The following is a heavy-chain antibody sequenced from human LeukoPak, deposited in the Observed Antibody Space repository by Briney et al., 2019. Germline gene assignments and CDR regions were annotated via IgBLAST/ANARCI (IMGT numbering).Heavy chain of an antibody. CDR2: ISSSGSTI. J-gene: IGHJ4*02. Sequence: GGSLRLSCAASGFTFSSYEMNWVRQAPGKGLEWVSYISSSGSTIYYADSVKGRFTISRDNAKNSLYLQMNSLRAEDTAVYYCARIEYGDYTYYFDYWGQGTLVTVSS. CDR3: ARIEYGDYTYYFDY. V-gene: IGHV3-48*03. D-gene: IGHD4-17*01. CDR1: GFTFSSYE.